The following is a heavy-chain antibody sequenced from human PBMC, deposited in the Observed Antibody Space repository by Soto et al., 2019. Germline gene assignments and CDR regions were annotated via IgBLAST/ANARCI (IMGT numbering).Heavy chain of an antibody. D-gene: IGHD5-12*01. CDR3: AKVWWPRFIYSYYGMDV. CDR2: ISDDGSKK. Sequence: GGSLRLSCAASGFTVSSYGLHWVRQAPGKGLEWVAVISDDGSKKYYAESVKGRFTISRDNSKNTLFLQMNSLGVEDTAVYYCAKVWWPRFIYSYYGMDVWGQGTTVTVSS. J-gene: IGHJ6*02. CDR1: GFTVSSYG. V-gene: IGHV3-30*18.